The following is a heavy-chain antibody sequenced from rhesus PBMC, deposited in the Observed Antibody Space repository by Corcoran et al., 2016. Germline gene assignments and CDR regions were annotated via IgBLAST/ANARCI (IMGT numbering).Heavy chain of an antibody. Sequence: QVQLQESGPGLVKPSETLSLTSAVPGHSISSGYYWVWFGRRPGKGLEWIGHSSSGGSNYLNPSLKSRVTLSVDTSKNQFSLKLSSVTAADTAVYYCARQSRTSFDYWGQGVLVTVSS. J-gene: IGHJ4*01. V-gene: IGHV4S14*01. CDR2: SSSGGSN. CDR1: GHSISSGYY. D-gene: IGHD3-9*01. CDR3: ARQSRTSFDY.